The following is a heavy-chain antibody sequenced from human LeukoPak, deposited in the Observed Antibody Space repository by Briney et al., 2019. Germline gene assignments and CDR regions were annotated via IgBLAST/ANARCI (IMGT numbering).Heavy chain of an antibody. Sequence: SETLSLTCTVSGGSISSSSYYWGWIRQPPGKGLEWIGSIYYSGSTYYNPSLKSRVTISVDTSKNQFSLKLSSVTAADTAVYYCARGKGNCSGGSCLYDAFDIWGQGTMVTVSS. CDR3: ARGKGNCSGGSCLYDAFDI. J-gene: IGHJ3*02. CDR2: IYYSGST. V-gene: IGHV4-39*07. D-gene: IGHD2-15*01. CDR1: GGSISSSSYY.